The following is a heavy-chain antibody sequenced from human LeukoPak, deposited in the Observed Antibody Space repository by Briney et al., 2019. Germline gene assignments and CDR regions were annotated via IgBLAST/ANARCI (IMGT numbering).Heavy chain of an antibody. Sequence: GGPLRLSCAASGLTFSTYSMSWVRQAPGKGLEWVSVISGTGLTTYYADSVKGRFTVSRDNSKNTTFLQMNSLKSDDTAVYFCAKDRFGSFDSWGQGTLVTVFS. CDR2: ISGTGLTT. CDR1: GLTFSTYS. J-gene: IGHJ4*02. CDR3: AKDRFGSFDS. D-gene: IGHD3-3*01. V-gene: IGHV3-23*01.